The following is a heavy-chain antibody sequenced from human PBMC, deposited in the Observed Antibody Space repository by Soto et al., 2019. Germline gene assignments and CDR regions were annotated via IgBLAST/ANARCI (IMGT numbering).Heavy chain of an antibody. CDR1: GGSISSGGYF. CDR2: IYYSGST. CDR3: ARSGYSYGPNPLLY. V-gene: IGHV4-31*02. D-gene: IGHD5-18*01. J-gene: IGHJ4*02. Sequence: SGTLSLTRTFSGGSISSGGYFLSWVRQHPGKGLEWIGYIYYSGSTYYNPSLKSRVTISVDTSKNQFSLKLSSVTAADTAVYYCARSGYSYGPNPLLYWGQGTLVTVSS.